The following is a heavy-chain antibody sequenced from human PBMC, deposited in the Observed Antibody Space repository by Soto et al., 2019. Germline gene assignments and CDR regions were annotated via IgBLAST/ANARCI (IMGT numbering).Heavy chain of an antibody. CDR1: GYTFTIYG. CDR3: ARDIPTLLERRPFDY. J-gene: IGHJ4*02. CDR2: ISAYNGNT. V-gene: IGHV1-18*01. Sequence: ASVKVSCKASGYTFTIYGISWVRQAPGQGLEWMGWISAYNGNTNYAQKLQGRVTMTTDTSTSTAYMELRSLRSDDTAVYYCARDIPTLLERRPFDYWGQGTLVTVSS. D-gene: IGHD1-1*01.